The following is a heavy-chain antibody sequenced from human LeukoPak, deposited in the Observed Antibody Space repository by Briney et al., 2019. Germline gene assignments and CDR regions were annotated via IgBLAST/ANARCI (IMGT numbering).Heavy chain of an antibody. CDR1: GFTFSSYS. CDR3: ASLPIYDYGDYVWDDNYYYMDV. J-gene: IGHJ6*03. D-gene: IGHD4-17*01. Sequence: PGGSLRLSCAASGFTFSSYSMNWVRQAPGKGLEWVSSISSSSSYIYYADSVKGRFTISRDNARKSLYLQMNSLRAEDTAVYYCASLPIYDYGDYVWDDNYYYMDVWGKGTTVTVSS. CDR2: ISSSSSYI. V-gene: IGHV3-21*01.